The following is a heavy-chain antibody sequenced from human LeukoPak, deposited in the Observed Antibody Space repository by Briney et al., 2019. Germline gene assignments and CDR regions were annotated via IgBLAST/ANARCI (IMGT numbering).Heavy chain of an antibody. V-gene: IGHV3-74*01. J-gene: IGHJ6*02. CDR2: IKSDGSET. Sequence: GRSLRLSCAASGFTFSSYWMHWVRQAPGKGLMWVSRIKSDGSETSYADSVKGRLTISRDNARNTLYLQMNSLRPEDTAIYYCASDRVFYGLDVWGQGTTVTVSS. CDR1: GFTFSSYW. CDR3: ASDRVFYGLDV.